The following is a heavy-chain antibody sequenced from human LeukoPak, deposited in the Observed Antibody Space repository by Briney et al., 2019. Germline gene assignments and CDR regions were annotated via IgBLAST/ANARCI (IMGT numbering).Heavy chain of an antibody. CDR1: GFPFSDYS. J-gene: IGHJ4*02. Sequence: GSLRLSCPASGFPFSDYSMNWVRQAPGKGLEWISYIGISSGNTKYADSVRGRFTISADNAKNSLYLQMNSLRVEDTAVYYCARDHNYAFDNWGQGTLVSASS. CDR3: ARDHNYAFDN. D-gene: IGHD1-1*01. CDR2: IGISSGNT. V-gene: IGHV3-48*04.